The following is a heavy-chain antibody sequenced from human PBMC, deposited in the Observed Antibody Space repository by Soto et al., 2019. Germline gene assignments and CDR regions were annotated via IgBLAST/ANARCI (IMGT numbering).Heavy chain of an antibody. Sequence: LSLTCTVSGGSISSSSYYWGWIRQPPGKGLEWIGSIYYSGSTYYNPSLKSRVTISVDTSKNQFSLKLSSVTAADTAVYYCARHYSGDPSELDYWGQGTLVTVSS. D-gene: IGHD5-12*01. CDR3: ARHYSGDPSELDY. J-gene: IGHJ4*02. CDR1: GGSISSSSYY. CDR2: IYYSGST. V-gene: IGHV4-39*01.